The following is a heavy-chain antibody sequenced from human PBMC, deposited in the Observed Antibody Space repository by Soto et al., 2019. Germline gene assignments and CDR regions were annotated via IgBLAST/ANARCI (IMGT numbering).Heavy chain of an antibody. J-gene: IGHJ4*02. CDR2: IYYSGST. D-gene: IGHD3-22*01. Sequence: QVQLQESGPGLVKPSETLSLTCTVSGGSISSYYWSCIRQPPGKGLEWIGYIYYSGSTNYNPSLKRRVTLSVDTSKFQFSLKLSSVIAADTAVYYCARDGYYYNSSGYQRVYFLYYWGQVHLVTVSS. CDR3: ARDGYYYNSSGYQRVYFLYY. CDR1: GGSISSYY. V-gene: IGHV4-59*01.